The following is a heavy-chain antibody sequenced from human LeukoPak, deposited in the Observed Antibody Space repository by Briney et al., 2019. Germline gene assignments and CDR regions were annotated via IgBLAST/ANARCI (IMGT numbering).Heavy chain of an antibody. J-gene: IGHJ4*02. D-gene: IGHD6-19*01. CDR3: ARYSSGCFDC. V-gene: IGHV4-39*07. CDR1: GGSISSSVYY. Sequence: SETLSLTCTVSGGSISSSVYYWGWIRQPPGKGLEWIGNIYYSGTTYYNPSLKSRVTISVDTSKNQFSLKLSSVTAADTAVYYCARYSSGCFDCWGQGTLVTVSS. CDR2: IYYSGTT.